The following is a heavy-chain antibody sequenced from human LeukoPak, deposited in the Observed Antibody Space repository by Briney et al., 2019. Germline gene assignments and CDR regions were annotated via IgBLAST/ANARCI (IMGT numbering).Heavy chain of an antibody. Sequence: GGSLRLSCAASGFTVSSNYMSWVRQAPGKGLEWVSVIYSGGSTYYADSVKGRFTISRDNSKNTLYLQMNSLRAEDTAVYYCSRVDCGRGRESDGQNWFYDWGQGTLVTVSS. V-gene: IGHV3-53*01. CDR1: GFTVSSNY. D-gene: IGHD2-21*01. CDR3: SRVDCGRGRESDGQNWFYD. CDR2: IYSGGST. J-gene: IGHJ5*02.